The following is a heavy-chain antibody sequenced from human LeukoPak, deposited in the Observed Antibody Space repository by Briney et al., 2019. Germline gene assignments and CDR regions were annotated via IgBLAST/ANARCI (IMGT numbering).Heavy chain of an antibody. Sequence: GRSLRLSCAASGFTFSSYAMHWVRQAPGKGLEWVAVISYDGSNKYYADSVKGRFTISRDNAKNSLYLQMNSLRAEDTAVYYCARDRGVVPAATYFDYWGQGTLVTVSS. CDR2: ISYDGSNK. CDR3: ARDRGVVPAATYFDY. D-gene: IGHD2-2*01. CDR1: GFTFSSYA. J-gene: IGHJ4*02. V-gene: IGHV3-30-3*01.